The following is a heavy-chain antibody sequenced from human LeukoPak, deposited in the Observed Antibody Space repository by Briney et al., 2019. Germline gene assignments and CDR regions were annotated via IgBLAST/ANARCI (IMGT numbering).Heavy chain of an antibody. D-gene: IGHD3-22*01. CDR2: INPNSGGT. CDR1: GYTFTIYF. Sequence: ASVKVSCKASGYTFTIYFMHWVRQAPGQGLEWMGWINPNSGGTNYAQKFQGRVTMTRDTSISTAYMELSRLRSDDTAVYYCARELNYDSSGYYFDYWGQGTLVTVSS. V-gene: IGHV1-2*02. CDR3: ARELNYDSSGYYFDY. J-gene: IGHJ4*02.